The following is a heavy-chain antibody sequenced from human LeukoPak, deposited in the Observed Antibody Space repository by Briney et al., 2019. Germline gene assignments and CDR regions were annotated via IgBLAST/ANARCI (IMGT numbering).Heavy chain of an antibody. J-gene: IGHJ4*02. CDR2: ISYDGSNK. CDR1: GFTVSSNY. D-gene: IGHD6-13*01. Sequence: PGGSLRLSCAASGFTVSSNYMSWVRQAPGKGLEWVAVISYDGSNKYYADSVKGRFTISRDNSKNTLYLQMNSLRAEDTAVYYCAKGSSSWYGGSYFDYWGQGTLVTVSS. CDR3: AKGSSSWYGGSYFDY. V-gene: IGHV3-30*18.